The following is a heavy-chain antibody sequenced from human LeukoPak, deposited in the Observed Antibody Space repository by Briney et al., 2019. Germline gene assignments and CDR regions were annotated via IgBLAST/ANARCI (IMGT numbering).Heavy chain of an antibody. V-gene: IGHV3-7*01. Sequence: GGSLRLSCAASGFTFSDYWMSWVRQAPGKGLEWVANIKQDGSEKYYVDSVKGRFTISRDNAKNSLYLQMNSLRAEDTAVYYCARQGLVVLINYFAYWGQGTLVTVSS. J-gene: IGHJ4*02. CDR1: GFTFSDYW. CDR2: IKQDGSEK. CDR3: ARQGLVVLINYFAY. D-gene: IGHD3-22*01.